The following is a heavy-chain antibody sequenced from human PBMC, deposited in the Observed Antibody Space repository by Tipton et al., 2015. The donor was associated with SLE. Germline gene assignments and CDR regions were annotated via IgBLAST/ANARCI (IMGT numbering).Heavy chain of an antibody. D-gene: IGHD5-12*01. V-gene: IGHV4-39*07. CDR2: IYYSGST. Sequence: TLSLTCTVSGGSISSSSYYWGWIRQPPGKGREWIGSIYYSGSTYYNPPLKSRVTISVDTSKNQFSLKLSSVTAADTAVYYCARDLGYGGYDEGGDDAFDIWGQGTMVTVSS. CDR3: ARDLGYGGYDEGGDDAFDI. CDR1: GGSISSSSYY. J-gene: IGHJ3*02.